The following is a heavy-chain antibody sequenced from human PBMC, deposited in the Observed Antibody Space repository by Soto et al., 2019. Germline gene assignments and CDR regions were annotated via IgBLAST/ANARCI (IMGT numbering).Heavy chain of an antibody. D-gene: IGHD4-17*01. CDR1: VASIRDGDYY. J-gene: IGHJ4*02. CDR2: IDYTGGT. Sequence: TLSRTCRVSVASIRDGDYYGSWLRQPPGKGPEWIGSIDYTGGTHYNPTRTGPDSMSVDTSANQFSVKMNYVTAADSAVYYCARVGYGDYGIGYYFDFWGPGILVTVS. CDR3: ARVGYGDYGIGYYFDF. V-gene: IGHV4-30-4*01.